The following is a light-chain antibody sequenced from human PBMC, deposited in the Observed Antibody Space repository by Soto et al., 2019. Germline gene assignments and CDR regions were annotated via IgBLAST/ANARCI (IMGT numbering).Light chain of an antibody. V-gene: IGLV2-14*03. CDR2: DVS. J-gene: IGLJ2*01. CDR3: SSYSKTSPVI. CDR1: SSDVGGYGY. Sequence: QSALTQPASMSGSPGQSITISCTGTSSDVGGYGYVSWYQQHPGKPPKLMIYDVSDRPSGVSNRFSGSKSVNTASLTISGLQAEDDADYYCSSYSKTSPVIFGGGTKLTVL.